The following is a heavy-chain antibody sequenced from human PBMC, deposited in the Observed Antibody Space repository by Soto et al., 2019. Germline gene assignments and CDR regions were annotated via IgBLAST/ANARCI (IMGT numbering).Heavy chain of an antibody. D-gene: IGHD6-13*01. V-gene: IGHV3-23*01. Sequence: EVQLLESGGGLVQPGGSLRLSCAASGFTFSSYAMSWVRQAPGKGLEWVAVISGSGDSTYYADSVRGRFTISRDNSKNTLYLQMNSLRAEDTAVYYCAKDREVAAAGPTKFFGMDVWGQGTTVTVSS. CDR2: ISGSGDST. CDR1: GFTFSSYA. CDR3: AKDREVAAAGPTKFFGMDV. J-gene: IGHJ6*02.